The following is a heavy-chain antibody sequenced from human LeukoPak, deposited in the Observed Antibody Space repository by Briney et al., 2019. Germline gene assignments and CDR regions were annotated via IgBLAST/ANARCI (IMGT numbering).Heavy chain of an antibody. CDR2: ISSRSSYI. CDR3: ARDQEFDY. Sequence: GGSLRLSCAASGFTFSSYSMNWVRQAPGKGLEWVSSISSRSSYIYYADSVKGRFTISRDNAKNSLYLQMNSLRAEDTAVYYCARDQEFDYWGQGTLVTVSS. V-gene: IGHV3-21*01. CDR1: GFTFSSYS. J-gene: IGHJ4*02.